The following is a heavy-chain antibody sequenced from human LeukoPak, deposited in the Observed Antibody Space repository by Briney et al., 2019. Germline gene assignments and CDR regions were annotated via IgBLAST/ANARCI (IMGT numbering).Heavy chain of an antibody. CDR1: GFTFSSYW. J-gene: IGHJ6*02. CDR2: IKQDGSEK. D-gene: IGHD6-13*01. Sequence: PGGSLRLSCAASGFTFSSYWMSWVRQAPGKGLEWVANIKQDGSEKYYVDSVKGRFTISRDNAKNSLYLQMNSLRAEDTAVYYCARVSDSSSWFYYYYYGMDVWGQGTTVTVSS. V-gene: IGHV3-7*01. CDR3: ARVSDSSSWFYYYYYGMDV.